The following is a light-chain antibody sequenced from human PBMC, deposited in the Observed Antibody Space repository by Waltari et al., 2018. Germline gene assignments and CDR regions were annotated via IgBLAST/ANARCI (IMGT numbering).Light chain of an antibody. CDR1: QSLTKRY. J-gene: IGKJ2*01. Sequence: ASQSLTKRYLAWYQQKPGQAPRLLNYCASSRAAGIPDRFSDSGSGTDFTLTISRLEPEDFAVYYCQQYGSSVLYTFGQGTKLEIK. CDR3: QQYGSSVLYT. V-gene: IGKV3-20*01. CDR2: CAS.